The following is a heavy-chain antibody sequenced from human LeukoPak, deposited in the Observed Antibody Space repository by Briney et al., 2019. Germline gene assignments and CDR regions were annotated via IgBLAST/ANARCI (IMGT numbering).Heavy chain of an antibody. Sequence: SETLSLTCTVSGGSISSYYWSWIRQSPGKGLEWIGYIYYSGSTNYNPSLKSRVTISVDTSKNQFSLKLSSVTAADTAVYYCARDLVIRDYYDSSGYPYYYGMDVWGQGTTVTVSS. D-gene: IGHD3-22*01. CDR2: IYYSGST. V-gene: IGHV4-59*01. J-gene: IGHJ6*02. CDR3: ARDLVIRDYYDSSGYPYYYGMDV. CDR1: GGSISSYY.